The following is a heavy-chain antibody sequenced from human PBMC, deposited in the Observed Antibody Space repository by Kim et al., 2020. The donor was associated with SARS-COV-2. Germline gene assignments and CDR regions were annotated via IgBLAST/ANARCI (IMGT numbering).Heavy chain of an antibody. CDR3: TRAHNIGRWAYYYYYYMDV. CDR1: GFTVGDYA. V-gene: IGHV3-49*04. D-gene: IGHD5-12*01. CDR2: IIIKAYCVTT. Sequence: GGSLRLSCTASGFTVGDYAMRWVRQVPGNGMEGGGFIIIKAYCVTTEYAATGRGRFTISSDDSKSIAYLQMHSLKTEDTAVYYCTRAHNIGRWAYYYYYYMDVWGKGTTVTVSS. J-gene: IGHJ6*03.